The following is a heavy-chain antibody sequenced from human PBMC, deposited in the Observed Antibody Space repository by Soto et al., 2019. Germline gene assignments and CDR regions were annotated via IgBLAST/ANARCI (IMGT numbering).Heavy chain of an antibody. CDR2: IYYSGST. D-gene: IGHD3-10*01. Sequence: SETLSLTCTVSGGSISSVGYYWSCIRQHPGKGLEWIGYIYYSGSTYYNPSLKSRVTISVDTSKNQFSLKLSSVTAADTAVYYCARYGVLLWFGEQNYYGMDVWGQGTTVTVSS. CDR1: GGSISSVGYY. J-gene: IGHJ6*02. V-gene: IGHV4-31*02. CDR3: ARYGVLLWFGEQNYYGMDV.